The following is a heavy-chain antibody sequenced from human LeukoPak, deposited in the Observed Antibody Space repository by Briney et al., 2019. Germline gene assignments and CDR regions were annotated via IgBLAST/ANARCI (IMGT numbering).Heavy chain of an antibody. CDR2: IKQDGSEK. V-gene: IGHV3-7*01. D-gene: IGHD3-10*01. CDR3: ADAYGY. Sequence: PGGSLRLSCAASGFTFSSYGMRWVRQAPGKGLEWVANIKQDGSEKYYVDSVKGRFTISRDNAKNSLYLQMNSLRAEDTAVYYCADAYGYWGQGTLVTVSS. J-gene: IGHJ4*02. CDR1: GFTFSSYG.